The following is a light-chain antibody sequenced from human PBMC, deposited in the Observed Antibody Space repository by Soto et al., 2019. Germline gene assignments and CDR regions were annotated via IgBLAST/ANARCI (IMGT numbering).Light chain of an antibody. Sequence: EIVLIQSPATLSLSPGERATLSCGASQSVRTVLAWYQQKPGQAPRLLIYDASTRATGIPARFSGSGSGTDFTLTISNLESEDFGVYYCQQRTDWPTITFGQGTRLDIK. V-gene: IGKV3-11*01. J-gene: IGKJ5*01. CDR1: QSVRTV. CDR3: QQRTDWPTIT. CDR2: DAS.